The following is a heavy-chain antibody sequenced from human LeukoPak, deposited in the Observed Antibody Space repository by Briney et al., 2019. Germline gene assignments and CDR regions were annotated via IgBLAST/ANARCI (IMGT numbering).Heavy chain of an antibody. V-gene: IGHV7-4-1*02. Sequence: ASVKVSCKASGYTFTSYAMNWVRQAPGQGLEWMGWINTNTGNPTYAQGFTGRFVFSLDTSVSTAYLQISSLKAEDTAVYYCAGSNYYDSSGYYYWVHGSAYYYYYMDVWGKGTTVTVSS. CDR2: INTNTGNP. CDR1: GYTFTSYA. J-gene: IGHJ6*03. D-gene: IGHD3-22*01. CDR3: AGSNYYDSSGYYYWVHGSAYYYYYMDV.